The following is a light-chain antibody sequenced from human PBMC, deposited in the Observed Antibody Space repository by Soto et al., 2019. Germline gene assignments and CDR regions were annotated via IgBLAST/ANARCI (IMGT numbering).Light chain of an antibody. CDR2: GAS. V-gene: IGKV3-15*01. CDR1: QSVSSN. Sequence: EIVMTQSPATLSVSPGERATLSCRASQSVSSNLAWYQQKPGQAPRLLIYGASTRATGIPARFSGSGSATEFTLNISSLQSSEFAVEYCQQYNNWPWTFGQGTKVEIK. CDR3: QQYNNWPWT. J-gene: IGKJ1*01.